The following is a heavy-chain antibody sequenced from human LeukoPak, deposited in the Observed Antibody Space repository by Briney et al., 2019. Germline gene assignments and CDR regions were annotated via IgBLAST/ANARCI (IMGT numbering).Heavy chain of an antibody. V-gene: IGHV3-30*02. CDR2: IHYDSSIK. D-gene: IGHD2-8*01. Sequence: PGGSLRLSCAASGFTFSSSGLHWVRQAPDRGLEWVAFIHYDSSIKYYSDSVKGRFSISRDNSKNTLYLQMDSLRGDDTAVYYCSKEGVRCCQGDYWGRGTLVTVSS. CDR3: SKEGVRCCQGDY. CDR1: GFTFSSSG. J-gene: IGHJ4*02.